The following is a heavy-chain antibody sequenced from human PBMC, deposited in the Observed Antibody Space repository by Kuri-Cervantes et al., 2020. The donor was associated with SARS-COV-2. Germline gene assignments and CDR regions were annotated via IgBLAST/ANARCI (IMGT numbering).Heavy chain of an antibody. CDR2: IYHSGST. CDR3: ARRSGYCSSTSCYFFDY. CDR1: GYSISSGYY. J-gene: IGHJ4*02. Sequence: GSLRLSCAVSGYSISSGYYWGWIRQPPGKGLEWIGRIYHSGSTYYNPSLKSRVTISVDTSKNQFSLKLSSVTAADTAVYYCARRSGYCSSTSCYFFDYWGQGTLVTVSS. V-gene: IGHV4-38-2*01. D-gene: IGHD2-2*01.